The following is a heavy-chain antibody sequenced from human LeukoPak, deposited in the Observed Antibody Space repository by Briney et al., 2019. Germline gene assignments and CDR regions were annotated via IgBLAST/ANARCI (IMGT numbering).Heavy chain of an antibody. CDR3: AKDRSCTGSSCNVGS. CDR2: ISGSGGST. Sequence: GGSLRLSCAASGFTFSSFAMSWVRQAPGKGLEWVSAISGSGGSTYYADSVKGRFTISGDNSKNTLFLQMNSLRAEDTAVYYCAKDRSCTGSSCNVGSWGQGTMVTVSS. J-gene: IGHJ3*01. D-gene: IGHD2-2*01. V-gene: IGHV3-23*01. CDR1: GFTFSSFA.